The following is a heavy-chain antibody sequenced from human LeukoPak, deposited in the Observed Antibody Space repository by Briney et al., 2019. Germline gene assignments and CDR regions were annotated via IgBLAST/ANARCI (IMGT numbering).Heavy chain of an antibody. CDR2: LSASGGTI. CDR1: GFTINNYA. D-gene: IGHD6-19*01. CDR3: ARDLSSGPYYYYGVDV. Sequence: GGSLRLSCAASGFTINNYAMSWVRQAPGKGLEWVSILSASGGTIYYADSVKGRFTISRDNSKNTLYLQMNSLRAEDTAVYYCARDLSSGPYYYYGVDVWGQGTTVTVSS. J-gene: IGHJ6*02. V-gene: IGHV3-23*01.